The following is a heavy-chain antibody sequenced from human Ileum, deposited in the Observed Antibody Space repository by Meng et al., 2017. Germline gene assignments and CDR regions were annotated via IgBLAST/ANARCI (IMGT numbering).Heavy chain of an antibody. CDR2: IYHSGGT. Sequence: QAYPQDSRPVLVKPSGTLSLTRAISGGVINSITWWSWVRQPPGQGLEWIGRIYHSGGTNYNPSLKSRVTKSIDKSKNQFSLKLSSVTAADTAMYYCASDLAYAEVDNWGLGTLVTVSS. V-gene: IGHV4-4*02. D-gene: IGHD2-21*01. J-gene: IGHJ4*02. CDR3: ASDLAYAEVDN. CDR1: GGVINSITW.